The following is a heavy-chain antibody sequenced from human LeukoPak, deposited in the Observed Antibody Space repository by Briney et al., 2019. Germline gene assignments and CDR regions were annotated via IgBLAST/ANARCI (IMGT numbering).Heavy chain of an antibody. D-gene: IGHD3-22*01. Sequence: PGGSLRLSCAASGFTFSNAWMSWVRQAPGKGLEWVGRIKSKTDGGTTDYAAPVKGRFTISRDDSKNTLYLQMNSLRAEDTAVYYCAKQNYYDSSGYYLNWGQGTLVTVSS. CDR1: GFTFSNAW. V-gene: IGHV3-15*01. CDR3: AKQNYYDSSGYYLN. CDR2: IKSKTDGGTT. J-gene: IGHJ4*02.